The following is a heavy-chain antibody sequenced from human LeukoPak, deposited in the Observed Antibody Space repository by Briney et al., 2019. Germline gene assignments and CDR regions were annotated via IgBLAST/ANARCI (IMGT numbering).Heavy chain of an antibody. V-gene: IGHV3-23*01. CDR1: GFTFSSYA. Sequence: TGGSLRPSCAASGFTFSSYAMSWVRQAPGKGLEWVSSISESGGSIFYADSVKGRFTISRDNSKNTLYLQMNSLRSEDTAVYYCARLYCSGGSCYSGYYGMDVWGQGTTVTVSS. CDR3: ARLYCSGGSCYSGYYGMDV. J-gene: IGHJ6*02. CDR2: ISESGGSI. D-gene: IGHD2-15*01.